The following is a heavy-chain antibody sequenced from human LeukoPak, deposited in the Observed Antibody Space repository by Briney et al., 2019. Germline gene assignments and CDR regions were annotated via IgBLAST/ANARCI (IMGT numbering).Heavy chain of an antibody. J-gene: IGHJ6*02. CDR1: GGSISSYY. Sequence: SETLSLTCTVSGGSISSYYWSWIRQPAGKGLEWIGRIYTSGSTNYNPSLKSRVTMSVDTSKNQFSLKLSSVTAADTAVYYCAKGGRIQLWGDYYYGMDVWGQGTTVTVSS. CDR2: IYTSGST. D-gene: IGHD5-18*01. V-gene: IGHV4-4*07. CDR3: AKGGRIQLWGDYYYGMDV.